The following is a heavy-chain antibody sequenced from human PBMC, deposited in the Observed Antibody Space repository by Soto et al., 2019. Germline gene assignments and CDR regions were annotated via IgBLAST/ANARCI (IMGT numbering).Heavy chain of an antibody. CDR2: IKQDASES. Sequence: PGGSLRLSCVASGFSFSNYWVGWVRQAPGKGLEWVANIKQDASESYYVDSVRGRFTISRDNAHNSLYLQMSSLRAEDTAVYLCAGGYTYGYIHYWGRGTLVTVSS. V-gene: IGHV3-7*03. CDR3: AGGYTYGYIHY. J-gene: IGHJ4*02. CDR1: GFSFSNYW. D-gene: IGHD5-18*01.